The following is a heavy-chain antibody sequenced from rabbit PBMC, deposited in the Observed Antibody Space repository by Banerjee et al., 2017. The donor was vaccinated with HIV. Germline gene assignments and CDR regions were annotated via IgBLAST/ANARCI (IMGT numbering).Heavy chain of an antibody. Sequence: QEQVKETGGGLVQPGGSLTLSCKASGFDFNSYYMSWVRQAPGKGLEWIGCINSSSRNVVYASWATGRFTISKTSSTTVTLQMTSLTAADTATYLCARDLAGVIGWNFNLWGQGTLVT. CDR1: GFDFNSYY. V-gene: IGHV1S45*01. J-gene: IGHJ4*01. D-gene: IGHD4-1*01. CDR2: INSSSRNV. CDR3: ARDLAGVIGWNFNL.